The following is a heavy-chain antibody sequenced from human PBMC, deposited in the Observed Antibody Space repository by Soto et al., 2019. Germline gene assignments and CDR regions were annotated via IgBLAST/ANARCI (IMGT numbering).Heavy chain of an antibody. CDR1: GFTFSSYS. V-gene: IGHV3-48*02. CDR3: ARYPGGKYYYYGMDV. CDR2: ISSSSSTI. J-gene: IGHJ6*02. D-gene: IGHD3-16*01. Sequence: GGSLRLSCAASGFTFSSYSMNWVRQAPGKGLEWVSYISSSSSTIYYADSVKGRFTISRDNAKNSLYLQMNSLRDEDTAVYYCARYPGGKYYYYGMDVWGQGTTVTVSS.